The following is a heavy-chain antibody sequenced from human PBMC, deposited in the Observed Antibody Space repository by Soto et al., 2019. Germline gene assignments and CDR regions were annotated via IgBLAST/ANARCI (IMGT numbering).Heavy chain of an antibody. CDR1: ELTFRNEW. CDR3: ATHSRFKKDY. CDR2: INEHGSET. Sequence: EVQLVQSGGDLVQPGGSLRLSCVVSELTFRNEWMTWVRQAPGQGLEWVANINEHGSETYYVDSVKGRFIISRDNAKNSLFLQMNSLRAEDTAVYYCATHSRFKKDYWGQGTLVTVSS. D-gene: IGHD3-3*01. J-gene: IGHJ4*02. V-gene: IGHV3-7*02.